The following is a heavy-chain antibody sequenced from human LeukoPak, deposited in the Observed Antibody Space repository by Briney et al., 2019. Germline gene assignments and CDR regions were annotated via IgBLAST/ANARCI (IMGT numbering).Heavy chain of an antibody. Sequence: GGSLRLSCAASGFTFSSYSMNWVRQAPGKGLEWVSSISSSSSYIYYADSVKGRFTISRDNAKNSLYLQMNSLRAEDTAVYYCARGNQGIAAAGTPTDAFDIWGQGTMVTVSS. CDR3: ARGNQGIAAAGTPTDAFDI. CDR1: GFTFSSYS. V-gene: IGHV3-21*01. J-gene: IGHJ3*02. CDR2: ISSSSSYI. D-gene: IGHD6-13*01.